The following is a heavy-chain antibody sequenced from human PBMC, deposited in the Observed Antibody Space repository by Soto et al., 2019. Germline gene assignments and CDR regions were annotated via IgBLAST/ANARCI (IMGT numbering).Heavy chain of an antibody. J-gene: IGHJ6*02. V-gene: IGHV1-8*02. D-gene: IGHD6-13*01. Sequence: GASVKVSCKASGYDFTAYDINWVREASGQGLEWMGWMNPINGATGSARRFQGRVSMTRNTATGTAYLELSSLRSDDTAVYCCGRGPSPRAPAGGTPYYYAMDVWGQGTTVTVS. CDR2: MNPINGAT. CDR3: GRGPSPRAPAGGTPYYYAMDV. CDR1: GYDFTAYD.